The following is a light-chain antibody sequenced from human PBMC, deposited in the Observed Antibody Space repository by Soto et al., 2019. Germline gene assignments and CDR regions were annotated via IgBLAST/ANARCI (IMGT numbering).Light chain of an antibody. CDR3: QSYDNSLSGWV. V-gene: IGLV1-40*01. J-gene: IGLJ3*02. CDR2: ATR. CDR1: PSNIGAGYD. Sequence: QSVLTQPPSVSGAPGQRVTISCTGSPSNIGAGYDVHWYQQIPGTAPKLLIFATRSRPSGVPDRFSASKSGTSASLAITGLQTEDEADYYCQSYDNSLSGWVFGGGTKLTVL.